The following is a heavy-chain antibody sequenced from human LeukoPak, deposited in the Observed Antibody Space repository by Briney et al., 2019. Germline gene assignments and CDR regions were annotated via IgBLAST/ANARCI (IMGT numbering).Heavy chain of an antibody. Sequence: ASVKVSCKVSGYTLTELSMHWVRQAPGKGLEWMGGFDPEDGETIYAQKFQGRVTMTEDTSTDTAYMELSSLRSEDTAVYYCASSPPVGYCSSTSCYSDIALDVWAKGTTVTVSS. D-gene: IGHD2-2*02. CDR1: GYTLTELS. CDR3: ASSPPVGYCSSTSCYSDIALDV. V-gene: IGHV1-24*01. CDR2: FDPEDGET. J-gene: IGHJ6*04.